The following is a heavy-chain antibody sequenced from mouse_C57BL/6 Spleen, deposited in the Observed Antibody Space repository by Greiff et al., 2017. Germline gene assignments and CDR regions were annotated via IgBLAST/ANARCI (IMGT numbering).Heavy chain of an antibody. D-gene: IGHD1-1*01. CDR2: IYPGSGST. J-gene: IGHJ1*03. Sequence: VQLQQPGAELVKPGASVKMSCKASGYTFTSYWITWVKQRPGQGLEWIGDIYPGSGSTNYNEKFKSKATLTVDTSSSTAYMQLSSLTSEDSAVYYCARPYGSSYVDWYFDVWGTGTTVTVSS. V-gene: IGHV1-55*01. CDR1: GYTFTSYW. CDR3: ARPYGSSYVDWYFDV.